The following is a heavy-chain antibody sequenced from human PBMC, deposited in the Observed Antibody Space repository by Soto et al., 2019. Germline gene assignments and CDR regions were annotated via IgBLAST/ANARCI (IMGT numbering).Heavy chain of an antibody. Sequence: QVQLQESGPGLVKPSGTLSLTCAVSGVSISSHDWWTWVRQPPGKGLEWIGESHQSGNTNYNSSLERGVTISLDKSKNQLSLQRGSVTVADTAVYYGATRDSGRLYWGQGTLVTVSS. CDR2: SHQSGNT. D-gene: IGHD6-13*01. CDR1: GVSISSHDW. V-gene: IGHV4-4*02. J-gene: IGHJ4*02. CDR3: ATRDSGRLY.